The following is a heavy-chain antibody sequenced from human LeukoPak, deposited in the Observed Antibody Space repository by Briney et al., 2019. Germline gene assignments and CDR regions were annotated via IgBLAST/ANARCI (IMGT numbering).Heavy chain of an antibody. Sequence: ASVKVSCKASGYTFTSYGIIWVRQAPGQGLEWMGWINTDTGNPTYAQGFTGRFVFSLDTSVSTAYLQISSLKAEDTAVYYCARAHQPLGGLSFPDSWGQGTLVTVSS. J-gene: IGHJ5*01. V-gene: IGHV7-4-1*02. CDR1: GYTFTSYG. CDR3: ARAHQPLGGLSFPDS. D-gene: IGHD3-16*02. CDR2: INTDTGNP.